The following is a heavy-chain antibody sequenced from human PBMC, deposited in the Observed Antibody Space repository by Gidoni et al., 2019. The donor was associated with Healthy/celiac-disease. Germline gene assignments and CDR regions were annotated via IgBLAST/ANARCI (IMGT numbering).Heavy chain of an antibody. D-gene: IGHD2-15*01. CDR1: GFTFNSYS. Sequence: EVQLVESGGGLVKPGGSLRLSCAASGFTFNSYSMNWVRQAPGKGLEWVSSISSSSSYIYYADSVKGRFTISRDNAKNSLYLQMNSLRAEDTAVYYCARDRKQLYCSGGSCYWEWFDPWGQGTLVTVSS. CDR3: ARDRKQLYCSGGSCYWEWFDP. CDR2: ISSSSSYI. V-gene: IGHV3-21*01. J-gene: IGHJ5*02.